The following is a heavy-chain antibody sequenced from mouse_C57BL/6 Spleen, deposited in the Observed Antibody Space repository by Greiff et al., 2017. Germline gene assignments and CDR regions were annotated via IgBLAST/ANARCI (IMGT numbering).Heavy chain of an antibody. V-gene: IGHV14-4*01. CDR2: IDPENGDT. Sequence: EVKLMESGAELVRPGASVKLSCTASGFNIKDDYMHWVKQRPEQGLEWIGWIDPENGDTEYASKFQGKATITADTSSNTAYLQISSLTSEDTAVSNCAPGSVLAYRGQGTLVTVSA. CDR3: APGSVLAY. D-gene: IGHD1-1*01. J-gene: IGHJ3*01. CDR1: GFNIKDDY.